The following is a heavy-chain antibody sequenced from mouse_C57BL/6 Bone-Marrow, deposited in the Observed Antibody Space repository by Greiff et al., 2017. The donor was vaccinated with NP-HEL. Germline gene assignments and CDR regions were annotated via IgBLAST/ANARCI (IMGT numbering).Heavy chain of an antibody. CDR3: ARERYMGLTFAY. CDR2: IDPSDSYT. D-gene: IGHD1-1*02. Sequence: QVQLQQPGAELVKPGASVKLSCKASGYTFTSYWMQWVKQRPGQGLEWIGEIDPSDSYTNYNQKFKGKATLTVDTSSSTAYMQLSSLTSEDSAVYYCARERYMGLTFAYWGQGTLVTVSA. J-gene: IGHJ3*01. CDR1: GYTFTSYW. V-gene: IGHV1-50*01.